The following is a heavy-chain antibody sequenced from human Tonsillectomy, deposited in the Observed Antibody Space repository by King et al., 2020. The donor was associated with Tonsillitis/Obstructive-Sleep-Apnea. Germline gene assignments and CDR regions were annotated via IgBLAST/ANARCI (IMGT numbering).Heavy chain of an antibody. CDR3: ARDSGGNYHYMDV. J-gene: IGHJ6*03. Sequence: QLVQSGAEVKKPGASVKVSCKASGYTFTGYYMNWVRRAPGQGLEWMGRINPNSGGTNYAQKFKGRVTMTRDTSISTAYLEVSRLRSDDTAVYYCARDSGGNYHYMDVWGKGTTVTV. V-gene: IGHV1-2*06. CDR2: INPNSGGT. CDR1: GYTFTGYY.